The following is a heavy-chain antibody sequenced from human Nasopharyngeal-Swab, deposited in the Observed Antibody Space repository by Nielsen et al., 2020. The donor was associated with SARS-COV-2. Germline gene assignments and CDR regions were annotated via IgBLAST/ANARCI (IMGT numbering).Heavy chain of an antibody. V-gene: IGHV3-30*18. Sequence: WIRQRPGKGLEWVAVISDDGSNKYYADSVKGRFTISRDNSKNMLYLQMNSLRAEDTAVYYCTKEVDTVYYYYGMDVWGQGTTVTVSS. J-gene: IGHJ6*02. CDR3: TKEVDTVYYYYGMDV. CDR2: ISDDGSNK. D-gene: IGHD5-18*01.